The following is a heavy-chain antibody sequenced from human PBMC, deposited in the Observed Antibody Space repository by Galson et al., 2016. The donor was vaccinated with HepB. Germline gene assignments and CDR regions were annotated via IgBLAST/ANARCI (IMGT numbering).Heavy chain of an antibody. J-gene: IGHJ4*02. CDR2: INPSGDIT. D-gene: IGHD2/OR15-2a*01. Sequence: SCKASGYTFTNYYVHWVRQAPGQGLEWMGIINPSGDITEYAQKFQGRVTMTRDTSTSTVYMELSSLRSEDTAVYYCASNRLGYWGQGTLVTVSS. V-gene: IGHV1-46*01. CDR1: GYTFTNYY. CDR3: ASNRLGY.